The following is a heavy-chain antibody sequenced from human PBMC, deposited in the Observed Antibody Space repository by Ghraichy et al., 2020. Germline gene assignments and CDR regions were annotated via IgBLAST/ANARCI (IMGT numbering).Heavy chain of an antibody. CDR2: ISGSGGST. Sequence: GGSLRLSCAASGFTFSSYAMSWVRQAPGKGLEWVSAISGSGGSTYYADSVKGRFTISRDNSKNTLYLQMNSLRAEDTAVYYCAKDPRGRDGYNGGDWGQGTLVTVSS. CDR1: GFTFSSYA. CDR3: AKDPRGRDGYNGGD. D-gene: IGHD5-24*01. V-gene: IGHV3-23*01. J-gene: IGHJ4*02.